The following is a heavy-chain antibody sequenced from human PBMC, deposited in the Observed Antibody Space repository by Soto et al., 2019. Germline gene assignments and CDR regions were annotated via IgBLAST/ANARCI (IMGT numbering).Heavy chain of an antibody. CDR2: ISTSSSYI. J-gene: IGHJ6*02. CDR1: GFTFNTYN. CDR3: ARAVRHTIVQPTAIGVHYYYGMDV. Sequence: GGSLRLSCVASGFTFNTYNMNWVRQAPGKGLEWVSSISTSSSYIYHADSLKGRFTISRDNAKNSLFLQMNSLRAEDTAVYYCARAVRHTIVQPTAIGVHYYYGMDVWGQGTTVTVSS. D-gene: IGHD1-26*01. V-gene: IGHV3-21*01.